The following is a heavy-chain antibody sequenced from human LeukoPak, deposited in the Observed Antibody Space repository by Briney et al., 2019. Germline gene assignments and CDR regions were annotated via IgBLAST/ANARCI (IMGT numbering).Heavy chain of an antibody. Sequence: PSETLSLTCTVSGGSISSSSYYWGWIRQPPGKGLEWIGSIYYSGSTYYNPSLKSRVTISVDTSKNQFSLKLSSVTAADTALYYCAKDMSYGSVSGGPFDPWGQGTLVTVSS. J-gene: IGHJ5*02. CDR1: GGSISSSSYY. CDR2: IYYSGST. V-gene: IGHV4-39*07. D-gene: IGHD3-10*01. CDR3: AKDMSYGSVSGGPFDP.